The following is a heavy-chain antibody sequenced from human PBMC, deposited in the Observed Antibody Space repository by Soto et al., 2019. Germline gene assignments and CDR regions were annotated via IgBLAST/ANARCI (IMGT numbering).Heavy chain of an antibody. J-gene: IGHJ4*02. CDR2: ISGSGGST. CDR3: AKFISAAGTGY. V-gene: IGHV3-23*01. CDR1: GFTFSDYG. D-gene: IGHD6-13*01. Sequence: GGSLRLSCAASGFTFSDYGMGWVRQAPGRGLEWVSSISGSGGSTYYADSVKGRFTISRDNSKNTLYLQMNSLRAEDTALYYSAKFISAAGTGYWGQGTLVTVSS.